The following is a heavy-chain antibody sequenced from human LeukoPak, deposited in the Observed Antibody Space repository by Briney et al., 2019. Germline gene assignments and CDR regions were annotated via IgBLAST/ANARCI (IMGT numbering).Heavy chain of an antibody. Sequence: SVKVSCKASGGTFSSYAISWVRQAPGQGLEWMGGIIPIFGTANYAQKFQGRVTITTDESTSTAYMELSSLRSEDTAVYYCARDYSSSFGRWYFDLWGRGTLVTVSS. CDR3: ARDYSSSFGRWYFDL. D-gene: IGHD6-6*01. V-gene: IGHV1-69*05. CDR1: GGTFSSYA. J-gene: IGHJ2*01. CDR2: IIPIFGTA.